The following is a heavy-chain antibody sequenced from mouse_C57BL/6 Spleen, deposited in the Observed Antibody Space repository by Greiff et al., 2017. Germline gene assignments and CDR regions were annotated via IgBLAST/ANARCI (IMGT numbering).Heavy chain of an antibody. V-gene: IGHV1-78*01. CDR1: GYTFTDHT. CDR2: IYPRDGST. Sequence: VQLQQSDAELVKPGASVKISCKVSGYTFTDHTIHWMKQRPEQSLEWIGYIYPRDGSTKYNEKFKGKATLTADKSSSTAYMQLNSLTSDDSAVYFCATTVAYYYAMDKWGQGTSVTGSS. CDR3: ATTVAYYYAMDK. J-gene: IGHJ4*01. D-gene: IGHD1-1*01.